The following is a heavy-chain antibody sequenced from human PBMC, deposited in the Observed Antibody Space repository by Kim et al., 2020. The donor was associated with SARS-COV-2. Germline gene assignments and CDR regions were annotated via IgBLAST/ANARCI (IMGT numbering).Heavy chain of an antibody. CDR2: ISSSSYI. Sequence: GGSLRLSCAASGFTFSSYSMNWVRQAPGKGLEWVSSISSSSYIYYADSVKGRFTISRDNAKNSLYLQMNSLRAEDTAVYYCAREGKQFGGVPSDWGQGTLVTVSS. CDR3: AREGKQFGGVPSD. J-gene: IGHJ4*02. V-gene: IGHV3-21*01. CDR1: GFTFSSYS. D-gene: IGHD3-16*01.